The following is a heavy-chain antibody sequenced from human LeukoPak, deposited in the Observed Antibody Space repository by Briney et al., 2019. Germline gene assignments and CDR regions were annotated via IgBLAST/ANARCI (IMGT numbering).Heavy chain of an antibody. CDR1: GFTFSSYA. V-gene: IGHV3-23*01. CDR2: ISGSGGST. Sequence: GGSLRLSCAASGFTFSSYAMSWVRQAPGKGLEWVSAISGSGGSTYYADSMKGRFTISRDNSKNTLYLQMNSLRAEDTAVYYCAKDFWDIVVVPSAIPDYWGQGTLVTVSS. CDR3: AKDFWDIVVVPSAIPDY. J-gene: IGHJ4*02. D-gene: IGHD2-2*01.